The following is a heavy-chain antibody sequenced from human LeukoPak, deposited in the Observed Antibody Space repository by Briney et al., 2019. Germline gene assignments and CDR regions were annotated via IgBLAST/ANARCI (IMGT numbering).Heavy chain of an antibody. CDR3: AREGPGTPGVFDY. CDR2: IIPILGIPA. Sequence: ASVKVSYKASGGSFGNFAISWVRQAPGQGLEWVGRIIPILGIPATYAQNFQGRVTITADKYTSIAYVDLISLTSDDTAVYYCAREGPGTPGVFDYWGQGTLVTVSS. CDR1: GGSFGNFA. J-gene: IGHJ4*02. V-gene: IGHV1-69*04. D-gene: IGHD1-1*01.